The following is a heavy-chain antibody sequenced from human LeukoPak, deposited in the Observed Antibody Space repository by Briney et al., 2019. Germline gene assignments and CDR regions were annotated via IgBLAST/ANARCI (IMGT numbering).Heavy chain of an antibody. J-gene: IGHJ6*02. CDR1: GGSISSGDYY. V-gene: IGHV4-30-4*01. D-gene: IGHD2-15*01. CDR3: ARDSQYCSGGSCYPHGMDV. CDR2: IYYSGST. Sequence: PSQTLSLTCTVSGGSISSGDYYWSWIRQPPGKGLEWIGYIYYSGSTYYNPSLKSRVTISVDTSKNQFSLKLSSVTAADTAVYYCARDSQYCSGGSCYPHGMDVWGQGTTVTVSS.